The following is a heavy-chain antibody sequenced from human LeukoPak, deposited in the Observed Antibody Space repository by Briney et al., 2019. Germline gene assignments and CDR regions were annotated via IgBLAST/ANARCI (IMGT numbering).Heavy chain of an antibody. CDR3: ARGAYSRGWTTFDY. Sequence: PGGSLRLSCAASGFTFSSYATRWVRQAPGKGLVWVALISYNGSDKYYIDSVKGRFTISRDNSKNTLYVQMNSLRAEDTAVYYCARGAYSRGWTTFDYWGQGILVTVSS. J-gene: IGHJ4*02. CDR1: GFTFSSYA. D-gene: IGHD6-19*01. CDR2: ISYNGSDK. V-gene: IGHV3-30*04.